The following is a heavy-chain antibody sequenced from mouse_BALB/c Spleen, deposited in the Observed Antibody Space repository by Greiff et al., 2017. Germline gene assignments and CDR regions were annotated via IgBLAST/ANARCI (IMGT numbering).Heavy chain of an antibody. Sequence: QVQLQQPGAELVRPGASVKLSCKASGYTFTSYWINWVKQRPGQGLEWIGNIYPSDSYTNYNQKFKDKATLTVDKSSSTAYMQLSSPTSEDSAVYYCTSHYGSSSRYFDVWGAGTTVTVSS. V-gene: IGHV1-69*02. J-gene: IGHJ1*01. CDR3: TSHYGSSSRYFDV. D-gene: IGHD1-1*01. CDR1: GYTFTSYW. CDR2: IYPSDSYT.